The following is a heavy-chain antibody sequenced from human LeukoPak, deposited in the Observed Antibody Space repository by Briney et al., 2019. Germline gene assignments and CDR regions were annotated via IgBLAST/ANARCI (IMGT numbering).Heavy chain of an antibody. V-gene: IGHV3-21*01. CDR1: GFTFSSYS. Sequence: PGGSLRLSCAASGFTFSSYSMNWVRQAPGKGLEWVSSISSSSSYIYYADSVRGRFTISRDNAKNSLYLQMNSLRAEDTAVYYCARGKIRGYSYAPPDYLWGQGTLVTVSS. CDR3: ARGKIRGYSYAPPDYL. CDR2: ISSSSSYI. J-gene: IGHJ5*02. D-gene: IGHD5-18*01.